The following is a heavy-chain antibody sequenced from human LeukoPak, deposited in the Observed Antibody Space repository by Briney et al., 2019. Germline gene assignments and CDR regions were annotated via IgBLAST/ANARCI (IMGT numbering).Heavy chain of an antibody. CDR1: GFTLSDHY. CDR2: ISSNGGRT. Sequence: GGSLRLSCAASGFTLSDHYMVWVRQAPGKGLEYVSAISSNGGRTYYADSVKGRFTISRDNSKNTLYLQMSSLRGEDTAVYYCSGGLNYWGQGTLVTVSS. V-gene: IGHV3-64D*09. CDR3: SGGLNY. J-gene: IGHJ4*02. D-gene: IGHD2-15*01.